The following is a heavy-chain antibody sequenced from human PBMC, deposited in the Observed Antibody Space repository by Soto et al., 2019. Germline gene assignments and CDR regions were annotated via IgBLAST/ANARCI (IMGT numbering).Heavy chain of an antibody. CDR1: GGSIRGSSYY. CDR2: IYYTGST. J-gene: IGHJ4*02. Sequence: PSETLSLTCTASGGSIRGSSYYWGWIRQPPGKGLEWIASIYYTGSTFYNPSLKGRVTISVDTSKNQFSLNLNSVTAADTAIYYCATQPGISSSNSWGQGTLVTVSS. D-gene: IGHD6-6*01. V-gene: IGHV4-39*01. CDR3: ATQPGISSSNS.